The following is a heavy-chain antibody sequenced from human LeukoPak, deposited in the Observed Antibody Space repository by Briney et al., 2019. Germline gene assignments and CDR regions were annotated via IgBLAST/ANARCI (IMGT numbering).Heavy chain of an antibody. V-gene: IGHV3-30*18. CDR1: GFTSSSYG. J-gene: IGHJ4*02. Sequence: QPGGSLRLSCAASGFTSSSYGMHWVRQAPGKGLEWVAVISYDGSNKYYADSVKGRFTISRDNSKNTLYLQMNSLRAEDTAVYYCAKDRYYFDYWGQGTLVTVSS. CDR2: ISYDGSNK. CDR3: AKDRYYFDY.